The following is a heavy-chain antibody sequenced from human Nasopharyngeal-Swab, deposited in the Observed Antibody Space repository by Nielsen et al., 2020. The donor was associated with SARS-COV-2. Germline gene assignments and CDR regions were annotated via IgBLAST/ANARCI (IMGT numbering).Heavy chain of an antibody. CDR2: LYSGGNT. Sequence: GESLKISCAASGFTVSSNYMNWVRQPPGKGLEWISALYSGGNTYYAGSVKGRFTISRDNSKSTLYLQMNNLRAEDTAVYYCARSRNYYYYMDVWGKGTTVTVSS. V-gene: IGHV3-66*01. J-gene: IGHJ6*03. CDR1: GFTVSSNY. CDR3: ARSRNYYYYMDV.